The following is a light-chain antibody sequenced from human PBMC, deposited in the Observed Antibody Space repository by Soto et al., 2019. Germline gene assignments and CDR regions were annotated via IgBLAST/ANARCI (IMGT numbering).Light chain of an antibody. J-gene: IGLJ2*01. V-gene: IGLV2-14*01. CDR1: SNDVGSYND. CDR3: SSSTRNSALEVV. Sequence: QSVLTQPASVSGSPGQSITVSCTGTSNDVGSYNDVSWYQQHPGKAPKLMIYEVSYRPSGVSDRLSGSKTGNTASLTISGRHPDDEATYYCSSSTRNSALEVVFGGGTQLTVL. CDR2: EVS.